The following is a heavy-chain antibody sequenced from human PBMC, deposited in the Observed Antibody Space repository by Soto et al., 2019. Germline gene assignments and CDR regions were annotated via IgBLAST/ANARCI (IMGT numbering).Heavy chain of an antibody. CDR2: IHYTGST. Sequence: SETLSLTCSVSGDSISSSGFYWSWIRQHPGKALEWIGYIHYTGSTSYNPSLKSRLAISFDASKNQFPLSLSSVTSADTAVYYCARDHRSLGDYYGIDVWGQGTTVTVSS. V-gene: IGHV4-31*03. D-gene: IGHD3-10*01. CDR1: GDSISSSGFY. CDR3: ARDHRSLGDYYGIDV. J-gene: IGHJ6*02.